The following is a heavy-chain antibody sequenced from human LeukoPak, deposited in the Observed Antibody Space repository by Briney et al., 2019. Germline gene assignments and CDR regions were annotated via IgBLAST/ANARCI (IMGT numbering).Heavy chain of an antibody. J-gene: IGHJ3*02. V-gene: IGHV4-59*08. Sequence: PSETLSLTCTVSGGSIGSYYWNWIRQPPGKGLEWIGYFYNSGTTNHNPSLKSRVTISVDTSKNKFSLKLSSVTAADTAVYYCARMYGAGGFDTWGQGTMVTVSS. D-gene: IGHD3-10*01. CDR2: FYNSGTT. CDR3: ARMYGAGGFDT. CDR1: GGSIGSYY.